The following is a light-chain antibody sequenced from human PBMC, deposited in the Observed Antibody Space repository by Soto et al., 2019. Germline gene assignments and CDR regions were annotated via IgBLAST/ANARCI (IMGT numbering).Light chain of an antibody. CDR3: CSYAGSYTLV. CDR2: DVS. Sequence: QSVLAQPRSVSGSPGQSVAISCTGTSSDVGDYNYVSWYQQHPGKAPKLMIYDVSARPSGVPNRFSGSKSGHTASLTISGLQTEDEADYYCCSYAGSYTLVFGGGTKLTVL. V-gene: IGLV2-11*01. CDR1: SSDVGDYNY. J-gene: IGLJ3*02.